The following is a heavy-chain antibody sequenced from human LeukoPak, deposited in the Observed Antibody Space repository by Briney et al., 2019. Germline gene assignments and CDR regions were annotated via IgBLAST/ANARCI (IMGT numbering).Heavy chain of an antibody. V-gene: IGHV4-61*02. CDR1: GGSISNGSYY. J-gene: IGHJ4*02. CDR2: IYTSGST. Sequence: PSETLSLTCTVSGGSISNGSYYWSWIWQPAGKGLEWIGRIYTSGSTNYNPSLKSRVTISVDTSKNQFSLKLSSVTAADTAVYYCARTRRGGYFDYWGQGTLVTVSS. D-gene: IGHD3-10*01. CDR3: ARTRRGGYFDY.